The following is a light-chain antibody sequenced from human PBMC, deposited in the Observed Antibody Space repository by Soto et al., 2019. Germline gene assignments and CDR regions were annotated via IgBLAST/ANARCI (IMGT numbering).Light chain of an antibody. CDR3: HSYTSSSTRV. V-gene: IGLV2-14*01. Sequence: QSALTQPASVSGSPGQSITISCTGTSSDVGGYNYVSWYQQHPGKAPKPMIYEVSNRPSGVSNRFSGSKSGNTASLTISGLQAEDEADYYCHSYTSSSTRVFGTGTKVTVL. CDR2: EVS. J-gene: IGLJ1*01. CDR1: SSDVGGYNY.